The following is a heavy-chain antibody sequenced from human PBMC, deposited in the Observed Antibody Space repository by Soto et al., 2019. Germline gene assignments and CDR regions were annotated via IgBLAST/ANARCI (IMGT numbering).Heavy chain of an antibody. CDR1: GFTFSSYA. CDR3: ARGTIVARQHLDY. V-gene: IGHV3-30*03. Sequence: QVQLVESGRGVVQPGKSLRLSCAASGFTFSSYAMHWARQAPGKGLEWVTVISIRGGDEYYAESVRGRFTISRDDSKNTLYLQMDSLRVEDTAVYFCARGTIVARQHLDYWGQGTLVTVSS. CDR2: ISIRGGDE. J-gene: IGHJ4*02. D-gene: IGHD6-6*01.